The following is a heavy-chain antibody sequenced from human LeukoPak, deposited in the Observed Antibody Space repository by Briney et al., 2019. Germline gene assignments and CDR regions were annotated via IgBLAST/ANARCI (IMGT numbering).Heavy chain of an antibody. D-gene: IGHD6-13*01. V-gene: IGHV4-34*01. Sequence: PSETLSLTCAVYGGSFSGYYWSWIRQPPGKGLEWIGEINHSGSTNYNPSLKSRVTISVDTSKNQSSLKLSSVTAADTAVYYCARGWSRIAAAGGFDYWGQGTLVTVSS. CDR2: INHSGST. CDR1: GGSFSGYY. J-gene: IGHJ4*02. CDR3: ARGWSRIAAAGGFDY.